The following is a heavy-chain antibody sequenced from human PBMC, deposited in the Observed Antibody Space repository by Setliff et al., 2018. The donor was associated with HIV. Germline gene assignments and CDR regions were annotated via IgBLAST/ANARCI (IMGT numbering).Heavy chain of an antibody. D-gene: IGHD2-21*02. CDR2: MYYSGNT. CDR1: GDSITSNSYY. Sequence: SETLSLTCTVSGDSITSNSYYWGWIRQPPGKGLEWIGSMYYSGNTYYNPSLKSRVTMSVDPSKNQFSLKVSSVTAADTAVYYCASAYCGGDCYSRTRKFYYYYYMDVWGKGTTVTVSS. CDR3: ASAYCGGDCYSRTRKFYYYYYMDV. J-gene: IGHJ6*03. V-gene: IGHV4-39*01.